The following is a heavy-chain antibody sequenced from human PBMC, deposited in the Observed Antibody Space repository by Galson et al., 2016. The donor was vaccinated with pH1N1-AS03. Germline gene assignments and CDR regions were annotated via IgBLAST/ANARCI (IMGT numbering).Heavy chain of an antibody. CDR3: ARGYCSTMSCQWGFDF. CDR1: GGSFSTYS. J-gene: IGHJ4*02. CDR2: IYASGSS. D-gene: IGHD2-2*01. V-gene: IGHV4-4*07. Sequence: SETLSLTCNVSGGSFSTYSWSWIRQPAGKGLKWFGRIYASGSSNYNPSLKSRVTMSLDKSKNQFSLKLSSVTAADTAVYYCARGYCSTMSCQWGFDFWGQGTLVTVSS.